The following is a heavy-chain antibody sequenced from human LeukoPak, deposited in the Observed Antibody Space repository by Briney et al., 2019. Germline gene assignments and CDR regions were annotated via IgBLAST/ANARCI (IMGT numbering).Heavy chain of an antibody. CDR3: ARDRYGSGSYYYYYYGMDV. CDR2: IWYDGSNK. CDR1: GFTFSSYG. V-gene: IGHV3-33*01. Sequence: GRSLRLSCAASGFTFSSYGMHWVRQAPGKGLEWVAVIWYDGSNKYYADSVKGRFTISRDSSKSTLYLQMNSLRAEDTAVYYCARDRYGSGSYYYYYYGMDVWGQGTTVTVSS. J-gene: IGHJ6*02. D-gene: IGHD3-10*01.